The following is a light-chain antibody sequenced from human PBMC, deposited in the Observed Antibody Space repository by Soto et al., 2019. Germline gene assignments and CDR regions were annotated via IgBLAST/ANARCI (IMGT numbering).Light chain of an antibody. V-gene: IGKV1D-8*01. CDR3: QQYYSLPPA. CDR2: AAS. Sequence: VIWMTQSPSLLSASTGDRVTISCRVSQGISSYLAWYQQKPGKAPELLIYAASTLQSGVPSRFSGSGSGTDFTLTISCLQSEDFATYYCQQYYSLPPAFGEGTKVEIK. J-gene: IGKJ1*01. CDR1: QGISSY.